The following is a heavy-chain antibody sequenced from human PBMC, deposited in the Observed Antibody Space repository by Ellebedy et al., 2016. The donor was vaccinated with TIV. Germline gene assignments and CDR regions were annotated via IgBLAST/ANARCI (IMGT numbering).Heavy chain of an antibody. CDR3: ARWAYDYVWGSYRYFDY. D-gene: IGHD3-16*02. CDR1: GFTLSNFG. Sequence: GGSLRLSCEASGFTLSNFGMHWVRQAPGKGLEWVSYISSSSSTIYYADSVKGRFTISRDNAKNSLYLQMNSLRDEDTAVYYCARWAYDYVWGSYRYFDYWGQGTLVTVSS. V-gene: IGHV3-48*02. J-gene: IGHJ4*02. CDR2: ISSSSSTI.